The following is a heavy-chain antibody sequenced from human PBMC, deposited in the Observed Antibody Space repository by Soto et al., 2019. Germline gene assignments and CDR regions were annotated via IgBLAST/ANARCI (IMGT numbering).Heavy chain of an antibody. CDR2: ISYDGSNK. CDR3: AKVPLAGDYYYYGMDV. D-gene: IGHD6-19*01. J-gene: IGHJ6*02. CDR1: GFTFSSYG. Sequence: GGSLRLSCAASGFTFSSYGMHWVRQAPGKGLEWVAVISYDGSNKYYADSVKGRFTISRDNSKNTLYLQMNSLRAEDTAVYYCAKVPLAGDYYYYGMDVWGQGTTVTVSS. V-gene: IGHV3-30*18.